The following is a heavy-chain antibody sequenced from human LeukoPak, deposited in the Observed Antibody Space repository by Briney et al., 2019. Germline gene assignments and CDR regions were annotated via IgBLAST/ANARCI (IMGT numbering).Heavy chain of an antibody. Sequence: KSSETLSLTCSVSGASITSISHNWGWIRQPPGKGLEWIGHLYYNGGTYYSPSLKRRVTISVDTSKNQFSLKLSSVTAADTAVYYCARGNYWGQGTLVTVSS. CDR2: LYYNGGT. CDR1: GASITSISHN. CDR3: ARGNY. J-gene: IGHJ4*02. V-gene: IGHV4-39*01.